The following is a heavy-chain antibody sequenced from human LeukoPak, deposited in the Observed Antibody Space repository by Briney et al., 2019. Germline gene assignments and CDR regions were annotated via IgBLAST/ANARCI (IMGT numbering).Heavy chain of an antibody. V-gene: IGHV4-39*01. J-gene: IGHJ4*02. CDR1: GGSISSSSYY. CDR2: IYYSGST. D-gene: IGHD6-13*01. Sequence: SETLSLTCTVSGGSISSSSYYWGWIRQPPGKGLEWIGSIYYSGSTYYNPSLKSRVTISVDTSKNQFSLKLSSVTAADTAVYYCASYSSSREFTDYWGQGTLVTVSS. CDR3: ASYSSSREFTDY.